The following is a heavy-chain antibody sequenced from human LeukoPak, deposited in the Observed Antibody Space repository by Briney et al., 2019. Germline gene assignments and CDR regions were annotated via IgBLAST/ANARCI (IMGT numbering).Heavy chain of an antibody. CDR1: GYTFTSYG. Sequence: GASVKVSCKASGYTFTSYGISWVRQAPGQGLEWMGWISAYNGNTNYAQKLQGRVTMTTDTSTSTACMELRSLRSDDTAVYYCARDRVRGIAVAGGTDAFDIWGQGTMVTVSS. CDR2: ISAYNGNT. J-gene: IGHJ3*02. D-gene: IGHD6-19*01. V-gene: IGHV1-18*01. CDR3: ARDRVRGIAVAGGTDAFDI.